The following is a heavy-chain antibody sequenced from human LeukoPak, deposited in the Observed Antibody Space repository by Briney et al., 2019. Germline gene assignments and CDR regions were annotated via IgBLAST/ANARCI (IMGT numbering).Heavy chain of an antibody. J-gene: IGHJ5*02. Sequence: GGSLRLSCTTSGFTFSGYWMSWVRQAPGKGLEWVANIKQDGSEKYYVDSVKGRFTISRDNAKNSLYLQMNSLRAEDTAVYYCARDPVVXALXXXFDLW. CDR1: GFTFSGYW. V-gene: IGHV3-7*01. CDR2: IKQDGSEK. CDR3: ARDPVVXALXXXFDL. D-gene: IGHD2-2*01.